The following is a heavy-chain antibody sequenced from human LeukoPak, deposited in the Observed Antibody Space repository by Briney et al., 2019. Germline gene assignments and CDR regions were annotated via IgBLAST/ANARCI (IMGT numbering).Heavy chain of an antibody. CDR2: ISSSGSTI. CDR3: AAYSSGWSTKDY. J-gene: IGHJ4*02. D-gene: IGHD6-19*01. V-gene: IGHV3-11*01. CDR1: GFTFSDYY. Sequence: PGGSLRLSCAASGFTFSDYYMSWIRQAPGKGLKWVSYISSSGSTIYYADSVKGRFTISRDNAKNSLYLQMNSLRAEDTAVYYCAAYSSGWSTKDYWGQGTLVTVSS.